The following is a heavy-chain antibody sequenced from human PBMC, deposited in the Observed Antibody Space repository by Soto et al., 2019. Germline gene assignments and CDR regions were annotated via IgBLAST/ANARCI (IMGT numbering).Heavy chain of an antibody. J-gene: IGHJ5*02. V-gene: IGHV4-30-4*01. CDR1: GGSISSGDYY. D-gene: IGHD4-17*01. CDR3: ARDLFLDYGGPTGWFDP. CDR2: IYYTGST. Sequence: LSLTCTVSGGSISSGDYYWSWIRQPPGKGLEWIGYIYYTGSTYYNPSLKSRVTISVDTSKNQFSLRLSSVTAADTAVYYCARDLFLDYGGPTGWFDPWGQGXLVTVYS.